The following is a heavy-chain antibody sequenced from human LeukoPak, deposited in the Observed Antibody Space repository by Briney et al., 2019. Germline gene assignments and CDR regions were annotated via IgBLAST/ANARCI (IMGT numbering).Heavy chain of an antibody. CDR3: ARILSGGNRAFDI. CDR2: IDNHGSTI. Sequence: GGSLRLSCAASGFTFSNYWMHWVRQAPGKGLVWVSRIDNHGSTINYADSVQGRFSISRDNAKNTLYLQMDSLRAEDSAMYYCARILSGGNRAFDIWGQGTMVTVSS. D-gene: IGHD4-23*01. V-gene: IGHV3-74*01. J-gene: IGHJ3*02. CDR1: GFTFSNYW.